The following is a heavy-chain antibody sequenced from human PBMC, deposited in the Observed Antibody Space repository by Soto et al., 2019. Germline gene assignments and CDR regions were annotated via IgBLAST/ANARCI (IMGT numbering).Heavy chain of an antibody. D-gene: IGHD6-19*01. CDR1: RYTFGSYY. CDR3: VRVGSSEIVAATDYFDY. CDR2: INPGGDSA. Sequence: ASVKASCKASRYTFGSYYIHWVRQAPDQGLEWLGVINPGGDSAGYAQKFKGRVTMTRDTSTSTVYMEVSSLRSEDTAVYYCVRVGSSEIVAATDYFDYWGQGTLVTVSS. J-gene: IGHJ4*02. V-gene: IGHV1-46*01.